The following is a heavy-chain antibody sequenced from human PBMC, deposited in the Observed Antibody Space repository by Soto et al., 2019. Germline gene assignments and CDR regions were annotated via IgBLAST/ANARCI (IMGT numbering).Heavy chain of an antibody. CDR1: GGSISSYY. Sequence: SETLSLTCTVSGGSISSYYWSWIRQPPGKGLEWIGYSYYSGSTNYNPSLKSRVTISVDTSKNQFSLKLSSVTAADTAVYYCARDRATGIAAARYYYGMDVWGQGTTVTVSS. J-gene: IGHJ6*02. CDR2: SYYSGST. V-gene: IGHV4-59*01. D-gene: IGHD6-13*01. CDR3: ARDRATGIAAARYYYGMDV.